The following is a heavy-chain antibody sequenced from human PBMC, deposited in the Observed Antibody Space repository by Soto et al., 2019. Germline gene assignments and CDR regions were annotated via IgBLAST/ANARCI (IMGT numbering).Heavy chain of an antibody. V-gene: IGHV1-3*01. D-gene: IGHD3-22*01. J-gene: IGHJ4*02. CDR3: ARLEVVKDY. CDR2: INAGNSDT. Sequence: ASVKVSCKASGYTFTSYAMHWVRQAPGQRLEWMGWINAGNSDTKYSQKFQGRVTMTSDTSASTAYMELSSLRSEDTAVYYCARLEVVKDYWGQGTLVTVSS. CDR1: GYTFTSYA.